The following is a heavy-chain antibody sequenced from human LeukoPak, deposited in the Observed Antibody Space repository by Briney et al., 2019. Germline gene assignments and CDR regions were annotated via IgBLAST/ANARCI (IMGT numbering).Heavy chain of an antibody. V-gene: IGHV1-69*13. CDR1: GGTLSSHG. D-gene: IGHD2-2*01. CDR3: ARDCSSTSCPPGY. CDR2: IIPIFGTP. J-gene: IGHJ4*02. Sequence: ASVKVSCKASGGTLSSHGISWVRQAPGQGLEWMGGIIPIFGTPNYAQKFQGRVTITADESTNTVYMELSSLRSEDTAVYYCARDCSSTSCPPGYWGQGTLVTVSS.